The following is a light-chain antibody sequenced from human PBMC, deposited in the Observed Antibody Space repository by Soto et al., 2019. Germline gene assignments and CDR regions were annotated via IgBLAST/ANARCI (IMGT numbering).Light chain of an antibody. CDR1: ISNIGKDT. Sequence: QSVLTQPPSVSGTPGLRVNISCSGGISNIGKDTVNWYQQLPGTAPKLLMFNADKRPSGVPDRFSGSRSGTSASLDISGLQVDDEAVYFCSTWDDSLNGWVFGGGTKVTVL. CDR2: NAD. V-gene: IGLV1-44*01. J-gene: IGLJ3*02. CDR3: STWDDSLNGWV.